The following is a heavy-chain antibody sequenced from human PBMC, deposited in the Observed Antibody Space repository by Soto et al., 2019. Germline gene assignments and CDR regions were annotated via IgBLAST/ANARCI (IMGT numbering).Heavy chain of an antibody. V-gene: IGHV3-23*01. J-gene: IGHJ4*02. CDR3: AKGPLGGGNYDLDY. Sequence: GGSLRLSCAASGFTFTNYAMNWVRQAPGKGLEWVSAISSSGGSTYFADSVKGRFTISRDNSKSTVYLQMNSLRAEDTAVYYCAKGPLGGGNYDLDYWGQGNMVTVS. CDR1: GFTFTNYA. D-gene: IGHD4-4*01. CDR2: ISSSGGST.